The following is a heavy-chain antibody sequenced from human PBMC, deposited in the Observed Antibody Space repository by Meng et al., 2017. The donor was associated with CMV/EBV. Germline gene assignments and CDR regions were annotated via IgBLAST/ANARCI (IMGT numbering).Heavy chain of an antibody. J-gene: IGHJ4*02. Sequence: HVLFVGLGGALVPPVGSRGLSGASSGFTLSSSAMHWVRQPPGKGLAWVSFIAHDGSAKTYTDSVKGRFTISRDDSENTVYLEMNSLRVEDTAVYYCAKDLYYSFDYWGQGTLVTVSS. D-gene: IGHD2-8*01. CDR3: AKDLYYSFDY. CDR1: GFTLSSSA. CDR2: IAHDGSAK. V-gene: IGHV3-30*02.